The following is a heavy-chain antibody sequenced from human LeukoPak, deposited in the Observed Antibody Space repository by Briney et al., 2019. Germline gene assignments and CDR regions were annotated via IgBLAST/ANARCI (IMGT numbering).Heavy chain of an antibody. CDR2: ISSSSSYI. D-gene: IGHD2-15*01. CDR1: GFTFSSYS. V-gene: IGHV3-21*01. CDR3: ARGGYCSGGSCSISGDAFDI. Sequence: GGSLRLSCAASGFTFSSYSMNWVRQAPGKGLEWVSSISSSSSYIYYANSVKGRFTISRDNAKNSLYLQMNSLRAEDTAVYYCARGGYCSGGSCSISGDAFDIWGQGTMVTVSS. J-gene: IGHJ3*02.